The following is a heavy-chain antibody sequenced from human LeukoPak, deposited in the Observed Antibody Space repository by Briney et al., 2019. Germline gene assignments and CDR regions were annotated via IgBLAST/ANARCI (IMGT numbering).Heavy chain of an antibody. V-gene: IGHV1-69*05. J-gene: IGHJ6*03. CDR3: ARTPQHSYYYYNMDV. D-gene: IGHD5-18*01. CDR2: IIPIFGTA. Sequence: VASVKVSCKASGGTFSTYAITWVRQAPGQGLEWMGEIIPIFGTANYAQKFQDRVTITTDASTSTVYMELTSLRSEDTAVYYCARTPQHSYYYYNMDVWGKGTTVTVAS. CDR1: GGTFSTYA.